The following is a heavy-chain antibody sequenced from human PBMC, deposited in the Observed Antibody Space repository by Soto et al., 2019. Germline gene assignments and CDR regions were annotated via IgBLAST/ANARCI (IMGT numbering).Heavy chain of an antibody. Sequence: QVQLVQSGAEVKKPGSSVKVSCKASGGTFSSYAISWVRQAPGQGLEWMGGIIPIFGTANYAQKFQGRATIPPDESTSTAYMELSSLRSEDTAVYYCARGSIIVATTRGLAKDRPDYYYGMDVWGQGTTVTVSS. CDR1: GGTFSSYA. J-gene: IGHJ6*02. CDR2: IIPIFGTA. V-gene: IGHV1-69*01. CDR3: ARGSIIVATTRGLAKDRPDYYYGMDV. D-gene: IGHD5-12*01.